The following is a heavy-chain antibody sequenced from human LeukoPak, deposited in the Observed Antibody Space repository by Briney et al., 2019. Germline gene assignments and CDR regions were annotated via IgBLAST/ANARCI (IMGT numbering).Heavy chain of an antibody. CDR3: ARGGVRRGWYDY. CDR1: GFTFTRYT. J-gene: IGHJ4*02. D-gene: IGHD1-14*01. V-gene: IGHV3-23*01. Sequence: GGSLRLSCAASGFTFTRYTMSWVRQAPGKGLEWVAANSGDGGGSYYPDSMKGRFAISRDNSTNSLYLQMNSLTVEDTAVYYCARGGVRRGWYDYWGQGTLVTVSS. CDR2: NSGDGGGS.